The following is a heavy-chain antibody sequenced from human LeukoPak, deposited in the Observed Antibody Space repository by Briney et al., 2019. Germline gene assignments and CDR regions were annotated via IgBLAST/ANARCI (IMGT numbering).Heavy chain of an antibody. V-gene: IGHV3-23*01. CDR2: ISGSGGST. J-gene: IGHJ4*02. D-gene: IGHD6-13*01. CDR3: ARGPIAAAGDY. CDR1: GLTFSTNS. Sequence: GGSLRLSCAAAGLTFSTNSMNWVRQAPGKGLEWVSAISGSGGSTYYADSVKGRFTISRDNSKNTLYLQMNSLRAEDTAVYYCARGPIAAAGDYWGQGTLVTVSS.